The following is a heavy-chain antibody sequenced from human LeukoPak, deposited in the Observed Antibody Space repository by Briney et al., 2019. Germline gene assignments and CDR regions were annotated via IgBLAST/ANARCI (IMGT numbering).Heavy chain of an antibody. CDR1: GGSFSGYY. D-gene: IGHD5-24*01. Sequence: SETLSLTCAVYGGSFSGYYWSWIRQPPGKGLEWIGYIYYSGSTNYNPSLKSRVTISVDTSKNQFSLKLSSVTAADTAVYYCARRTLGRDGYNRGFDYWGQGTLVTVSS. CDR2: IYYSGST. J-gene: IGHJ4*02. V-gene: IGHV4-59*01. CDR3: ARRTLGRDGYNRGFDY.